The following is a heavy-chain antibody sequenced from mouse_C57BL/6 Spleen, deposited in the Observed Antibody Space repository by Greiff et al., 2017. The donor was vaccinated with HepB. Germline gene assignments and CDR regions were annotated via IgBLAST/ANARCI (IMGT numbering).Heavy chain of an antibody. D-gene: IGHD2-3*01. J-gene: IGHJ3*01. CDR1: GYAFSSSW. Sequence: VQLPQSGPELVKPGASVKISCKASGYAFSSSWMNWVKQRPGKGLEWIGRIYPGDGDTNYNGKFKGKAKLTADKSSSTAYMQLSSLTSEDSAVYFCARDDGYPFAYWGQGTLVTVSA. CDR3: ARDDGYPFAY. V-gene: IGHV1-82*01. CDR2: IYPGDGDT.